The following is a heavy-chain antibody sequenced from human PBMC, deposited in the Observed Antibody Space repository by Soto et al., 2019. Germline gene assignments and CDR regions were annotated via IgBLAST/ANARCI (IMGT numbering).Heavy chain of an antibody. J-gene: IGHJ4*02. Sequence: QVQLQESGPGLVKPSQTLSLTCTVSGGSISSADYYWNWIRQHPGKGLEWIGFIYYSGSTYYNPSLKSRVTISVDTSKNQFSLQLTSVTAADTAVYYCAGGTDAYKSGYWGQGTLATVSS. CDR3: AGGTDAYKSGY. V-gene: IGHV4-31*03. D-gene: IGHD1-1*01. CDR1: GGSISSADYY. CDR2: IYYSGST.